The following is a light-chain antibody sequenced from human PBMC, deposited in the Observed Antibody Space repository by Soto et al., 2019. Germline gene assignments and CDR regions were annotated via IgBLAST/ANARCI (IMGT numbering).Light chain of an antibody. CDR2: GNI. J-gene: IGLJ1*01. CDR3: QSYDSSLSADYV. Sequence: QSVLTQPPSVSGAPGQRVTIPCTGSSSNIGAGYDVHWYQQLPGTAPKLLIYGNINRPSGVPDRFSGSKSGTSASLAITGLQAEDEADYYCQSYDSSLSADYVFGTGTKVTVL. CDR1: SSNIGAGYD. V-gene: IGLV1-40*01.